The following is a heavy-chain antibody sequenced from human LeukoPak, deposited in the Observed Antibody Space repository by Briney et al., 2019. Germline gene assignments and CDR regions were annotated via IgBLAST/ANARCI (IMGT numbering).Heavy chain of an antibody. CDR3: ARRRYYDGSGYLE. D-gene: IGHD3-22*01. CDR2: IYYSGRT. CDR1: GDSVSRSDSY. Sequence: SSETLSLTCSVSGDSVSRSDSYWDWIRQPPEKGLEWIGTIYYSGRTYYSPSLKSRVTMSVDPSNNQFSLTLRPVTAADTAVYYCARRRYYDGSGYLEWGQGTLLSVSS. V-gene: IGHV4-39*01. J-gene: IGHJ1*01.